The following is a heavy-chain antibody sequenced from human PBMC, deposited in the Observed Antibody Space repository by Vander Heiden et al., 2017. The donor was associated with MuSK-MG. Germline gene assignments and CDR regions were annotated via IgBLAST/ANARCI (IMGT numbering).Heavy chain of an antibody. CDR2: IIPIFGTA. V-gene: IGHV1-69*01. J-gene: IGHJ5*02. CDR3: ARAVVPAARSSNNWFDP. Sequence: QVQLVQSGAEVKKPGSSVKVSCKASGGTFSSYAISWVRQAPGQGLEWMGGIIPIFGTANYAQKFQGRVTITADESTSTAYMELSSLRSEETAVYYCARAVVPAARSSNNWFDPWGQGTLVTVSS. CDR1: GGTFSSYA. D-gene: IGHD2-2*01.